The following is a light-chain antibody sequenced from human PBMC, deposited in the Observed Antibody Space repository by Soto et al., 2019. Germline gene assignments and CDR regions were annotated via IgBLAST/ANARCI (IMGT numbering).Light chain of an antibody. J-gene: IGKJ5*01. CDR3: QQRSNWPRIT. V-gene: IGKV3-11*01. CDR2: DAS. CDR1: QNVDNY. Sequence: VVLTQSPATLSLSPGVRAPLSCRASQNVDNYLAWYQQKPGQAPRLLIYDASNRATGIPARFSGSGSGTAFTLTISSLEPEDSAVYYCQQRSNWPRITFGQGTRLEI.